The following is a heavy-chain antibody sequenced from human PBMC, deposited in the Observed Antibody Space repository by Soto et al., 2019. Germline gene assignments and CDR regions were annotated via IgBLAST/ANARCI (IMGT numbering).Heavy chain of an antibody. Sequence: KTSETLSLTCTVSGGSISSYYWSWSRQPPGKGLEWIGYIYYSGSTDYNPSLKSRVTISVDTSKNQFSLKLSSVTAADTAVYYCARGISSRVRGSPFDPWGQGTLVTVSS. CDR3: ARGISSRVRGSPFDP. V-gene: IGHV4-59*01. CDR1: GGSISSYY. J-gene: IGHJ5*02. D-gene: IGHD3-3*02. CDR2: IYYSGST.